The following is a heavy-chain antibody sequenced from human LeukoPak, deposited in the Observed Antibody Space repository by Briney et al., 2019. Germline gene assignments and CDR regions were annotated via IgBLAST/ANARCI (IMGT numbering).Heavy chain of an antibody. Sequence: SQTLSLTCTVSGGSISSGSYYWSWIRQPAGKGLEWIGRIYTSGSTYYNPSLKSRVTISVDTSKNQFSLKLSSVTAADTAVYYCARDRDYYGSGSPDAFDIWGQGTMVTVSS. CDR2: IYTSGST. J-gene: IGHJ3*02. V-gene: IGHV4-61*02. D-gene: IGHD3-10*01. CDR1: GGSISSGSYY. CDR3: ARDRDYYGSGSPDAFDI.